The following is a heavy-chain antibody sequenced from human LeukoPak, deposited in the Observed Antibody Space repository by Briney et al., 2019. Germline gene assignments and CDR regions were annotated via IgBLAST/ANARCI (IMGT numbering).Heavy chain of an antibody. J-gene: IGHJ4*02. CDR3: AKEFEITMIVVANGGTFDY. Sequence: PGGSLRLSCAASGFTFSSYAMSWVRQAPGKGLEWVSAISGSGGNTYYADSAKGRFTISRDNSKNTLYLQMNSLRAEDTAVYYCAKEFEITMIVVANGGTFDYWGQGTLVTVSS. D-gene: IGHD3-22*01. V-gene: IGHV3-23*01. CDR2: ISGSGGNT. CDR1: GFTFSSYA.